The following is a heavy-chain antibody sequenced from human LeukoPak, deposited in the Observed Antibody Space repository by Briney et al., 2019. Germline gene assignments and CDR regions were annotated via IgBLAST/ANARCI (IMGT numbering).Heavy chain of an antibody. CDR3: AKGSMKWEPHDAFDI. V-gene: IGHV3-53*01. CDR1: GFTVSSNY. D-gene: IGHD1-26*01. CDR2: IYSGGST. Sequence: GGSLRLSCAASGFTVSSNYMSWVRQAPGKGLEWVSVIYSGGSTYYADSVKGRFTISRDNSKNTLYLQMNSLRAEDTAVYYCAKGSMKWEPHDAFDIWGQGTLVTVSS. J-gene: IGHJ3*02.